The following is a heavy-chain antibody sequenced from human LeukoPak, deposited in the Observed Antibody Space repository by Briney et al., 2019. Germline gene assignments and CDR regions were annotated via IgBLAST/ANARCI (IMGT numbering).Heavy chain of an antibody. CDR3: AKDRPNYFGTNGHYYRRDGDF. CDR1: DFTFSIYA. V-gene: IGHV3-23*01. CDR2: ITSTGEST. Sequence: QPGGSLRLSCAASDFTFSIYAMSWVRQAPGRGLQWVASITSTGESTWYAGSVKGRFTISRDNSKYTVYLQMNSLRAEDTAIYYCAKDRPNYFGTNGHYYRRDGDFWGQGTLVTVSS. J-gene: IGHJ4*02. D-gene: IGHD3-22*01.